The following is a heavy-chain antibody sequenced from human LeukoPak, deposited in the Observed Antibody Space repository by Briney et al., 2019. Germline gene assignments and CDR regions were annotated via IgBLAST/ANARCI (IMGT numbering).Heavy chain of an antibody. CDR2: ISYDGSNK. V-gene: IGHV3-30*04. J-gene: IGHJ4*02. Sequence: GGSLRLSCAASGFTFSSYAMHWVRQAPGKGLEWVAVISYDGSNKYYADSVKGRFTISRDNSKNTLYLQMNSLRAEDTAIYYCATYRQVPLPFESWGQGTLVTVSS. D-gene: IGHD2-2*01. CDR3: ATYRQVPLPFES. CDR1: GFTFSSYA.